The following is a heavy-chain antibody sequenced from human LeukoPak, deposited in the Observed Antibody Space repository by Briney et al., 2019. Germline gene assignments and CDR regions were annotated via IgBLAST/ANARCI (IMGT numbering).Heavy chain of an antibody. J-gene: IGHJ4*02. CDR3: ARDRALGYDSSGYPDY. V-gene: IGHV3-30*04. D-gene: IGHD3-22*01. Sequence: GGSLRLSCAASGFTFSSYAMHWVRQAPGKGLEWVAVISYDGSNKYYADSVKGRFTISRDNSKNTLYLQMNSLRAEDTAVYYCARDRALGYDSSGYPDYWGQGTLVTVS. CDR2: ISYDGSNK. CDR1: GFTFSSYA.